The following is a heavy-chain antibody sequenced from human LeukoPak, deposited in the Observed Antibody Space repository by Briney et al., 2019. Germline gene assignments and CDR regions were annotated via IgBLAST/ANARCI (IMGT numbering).Heavy chain of an antibody. CDR3: AKHSYSSSWGYYYYMDV. J-gene: IGHJ6*03. Sequence: GGSLRLSCAASGFTFSSYAMSWVRQAPGKGLEWVSAISGSGGSTYYADSVKGRFTISRDNSKNTLYLQMNSLRAEDTAVYYCAKHSYSSSWGYYYYMDVWGKGTTVTVSS. V-gene: IGHV3-23*01. CDR1: GFTFSSYA. CDR2: ISGSGGST. D-gene: IGHD6-13*01.